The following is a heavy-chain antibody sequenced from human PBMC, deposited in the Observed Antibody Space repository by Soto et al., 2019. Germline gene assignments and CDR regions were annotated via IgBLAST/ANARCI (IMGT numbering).Heavy chain of an antibody. CDR1: GFIFNNFA. CDR3: ARAKYSSSSVTPTDVYYYYYYGMDV. V-gene: IGHV3-23*01. J-gene: IGHJ6*02. CDR2: ITFRGGST. Sequence: PGGSLRLSCAASGFIFNNFAMSWVRQAPGKGLEWVSGITFRGGSTHYADSVKGRFTISRDNSKNTLYLQMNSLRAEDTAVYYCARAKYSSSSVTPTDVYYYYYYGMDVWGQGTTVTVSS. D-gene: IGHD6-6*01.